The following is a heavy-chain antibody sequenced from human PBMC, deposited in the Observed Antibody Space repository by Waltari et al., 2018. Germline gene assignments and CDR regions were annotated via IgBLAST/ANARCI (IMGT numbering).Heavy chain of an antibody. D-gene: IGHD6-19*01. V-gene: IGHV3-23*01. CDR3: TKRAESNGWTGWIFDY. CDR2: VKGRDGGS. Sequence: EEQLLQSGGGLVQPGGSLRLSCAASGFTFTTYAMSWVRQAPGKGVEWVSAVKGRDGGSYYADSVKGRFTISSDNSRNTLYLQMNSLRAEDTAVYYCTKRAESNGWTGWIFDYWGQGTLVTVSS. J-gene: IGHJ4*02. CDR1: GFTFTTYA.